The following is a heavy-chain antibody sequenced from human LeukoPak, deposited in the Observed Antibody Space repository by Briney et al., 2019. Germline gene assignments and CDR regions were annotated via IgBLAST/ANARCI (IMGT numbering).Heavy chain of an antibody. V-gene: IGHV1-24*01. CDR1: GYTLTELS. CDR2: SDPEDGET. J-gene: IGHJ1*01. CDR3: ATLPPYSSGWYPSGYFQH. Sequence: ASVKVSCKVSGYTLTELSMHWVRQAPGKGLEWMGGSDPEDGETIYAQKFQGRVTMTEDTSTDTAYMELSSLRSEDTAVYYCATLPPYSSGWYPSGYFQHWGQGTLVTVSS. D-gene: IGHD6-19*01.